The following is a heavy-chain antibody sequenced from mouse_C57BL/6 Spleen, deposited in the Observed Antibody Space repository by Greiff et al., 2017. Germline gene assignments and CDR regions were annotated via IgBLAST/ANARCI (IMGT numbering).Heavy chain of an antibody. D-gene: IGHD2-2*01. CDR2: IDPETGGT. Sequence: VQVVESGAELVRPGASVTLSCKASGYTFTDYEMHWVKQTPVHGLEWIGAIDPETGGTAYNQKFKGKAILTADKSSSTAYMELRSLTSEDSAVYYCTRLDYGSRAMDYWGQGTSVTVSS. J-gene: IGHJ4*01. CDR3: TRLDYGSRAMDY. CDR1: GYTFTDYE. V-gene: IGHV1-15*01.